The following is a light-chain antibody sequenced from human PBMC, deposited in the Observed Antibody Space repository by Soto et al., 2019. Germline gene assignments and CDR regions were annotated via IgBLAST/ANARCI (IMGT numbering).Light chain of an antibody. CDR3: QQYGVSPLT. J-gene: IGKJ3*01. V-gene: IGKV3-20*01. Sequence: EILLTQSPSTLSLSPGEGVTLSCRASQSVTVNSLAWYQQKPGQAPRLLIYAASTRAAAVPDRFTGSGSGTDFALTISRLEPEDFGVYYCQQYGVSPLTSGPGTKVDIK. CDR2: AAS. CDR1: QSVTVNS.